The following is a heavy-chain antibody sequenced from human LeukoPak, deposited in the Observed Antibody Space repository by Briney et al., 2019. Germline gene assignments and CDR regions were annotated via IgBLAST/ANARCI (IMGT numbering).Heavy chain of an antibody. J-gene: IGHJ6*02. V-gene: IGHV3-7*03. CDR3: ARVGGTNYYYYGMDV. CDR1: GFTFSNYW. CDR2: ISQDGSGK. Sequence: GGSLRLSCGASGFTFSNYWMSWVRQAPGKGLEWVINISQDGSGKNYADSVEGRFTISRDNAKNSLYLQMNSLRAEDTAVYYCARVGGTNYYYYGMDVWGQGTTVTVSS. D-gene: IGHD1-1*01.